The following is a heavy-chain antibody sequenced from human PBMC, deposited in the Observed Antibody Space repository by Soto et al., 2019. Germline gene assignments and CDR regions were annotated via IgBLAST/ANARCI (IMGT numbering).Heavy chain of an antibody. CDR1: GGSISSYY. D-gene: IGHD6-19*01. J-gene: IGHJ4*02. V-gene: IGHV4-59*01. CDR3: ARETHFRGWFDY. CDR2: INYSGST. Sequence: PSETLSLTCTVSGGSISSYYWSWIRQPPGKGLEWIGYINYSGSTNYNPSLKSRVTISVDTSKNQFSLKLSSVTAADTAVYYCARETHFRGWFDYWGQGTLVTVSS.